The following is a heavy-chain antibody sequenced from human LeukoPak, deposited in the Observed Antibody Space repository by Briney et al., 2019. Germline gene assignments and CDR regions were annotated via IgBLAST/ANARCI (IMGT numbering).Heavy chain of an antibody. CDR1: GFKFDDYN. J-gene: IGHJ4*02. CDR3: ARGYDSRGYYPDY. V-gene: IGHV3-48*04. CDR2: ISSSSSTI. D-gene: IGHD3-22*01. Sequence: GGSLRLSCTASGFKFDDYNMSWFRQAPGKGLEWISYISSSSSTIYYADSVKGRFTISRDNAKNSLYLQMKSLRAEDTAVYYCARGYDSRGYYPDYWGQGTLVTVSS.